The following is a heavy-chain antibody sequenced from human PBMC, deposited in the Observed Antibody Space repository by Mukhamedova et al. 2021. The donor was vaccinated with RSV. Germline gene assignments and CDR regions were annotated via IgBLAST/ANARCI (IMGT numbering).Heavy chain of an antibody. Sequence: DSVKGRFTISRDNSKNSLYLQMNSLRTEDTALYYCAKEGLTPFDYLGQGTLVTVSS. CDR3: AKEGLTPFDY. J-gene: IGHJ4*02. V-gene: IGHV3-43*01.